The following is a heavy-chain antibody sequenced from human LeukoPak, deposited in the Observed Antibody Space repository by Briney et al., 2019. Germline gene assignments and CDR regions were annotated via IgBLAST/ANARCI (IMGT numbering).Heavy chain of an antibody. CDR1: GFTFSSYW. J-gene: IGHJ4*02. CDR2: INPDGSST. CDR3: ASPNGRSVAGIDY. V-gene: IGHV3-74*01. D-gene: IGHD6-19*01. Sequence: GGSLRLSCAASGFTFSSYWMHWVRQAPGKGLVWVSRINPDGSSTTYADAVKGRFTISRDNAKNTVYLQMNSLRVEDTAMYYCASPNGRSVAGIDYWGQGTLVTVSS.